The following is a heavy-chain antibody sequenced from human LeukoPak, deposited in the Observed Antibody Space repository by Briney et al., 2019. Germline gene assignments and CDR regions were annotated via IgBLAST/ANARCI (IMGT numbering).Heavy chain of an antibody. CDR1: GFTFDDYA. D-gene: IGHD6-19*01. CDR2: IGNSGGDT. CDR3: AKRGGESSGWGPFDY. Sequence: GGSLRLSCAASGFTFDDYAMCWVRQAPGKGLEWVSCIGNSGGDTVYADSVRGRFTVSRDTSRNTLFLEMNSLRAEDTAIYYCAKRGGESSGWGPFDYWGQGTLVTVSS. J-gene: IGHJ4*02. V-gene: IGHV3-23*01.